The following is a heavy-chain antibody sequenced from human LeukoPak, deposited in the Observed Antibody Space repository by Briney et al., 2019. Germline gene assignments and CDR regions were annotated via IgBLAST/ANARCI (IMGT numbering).Heavy chain of an antibody. V-gene: IGHV4-30-2*01. CDR2: IYLSGST. Sequence: SETLCLTCAVSGGSMSSGGYSWSWIRQPPGKGLEWIGYIYLSGSTYYNPSLKSRVTISVDRSKNQFSLKLSSVTAADTAVYYCASNGYDYVWGSYRSLWGQGTLVTVSS. CDR1: GGSMSSGGYS. J-gene: IGHJ4*02. CDR3: ASNGYDYVWGSYRSL. D-gene: IGHD3-16*02.